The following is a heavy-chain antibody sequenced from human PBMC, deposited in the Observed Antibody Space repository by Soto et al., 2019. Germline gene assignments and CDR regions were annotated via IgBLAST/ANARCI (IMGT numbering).Heavy chain of an antibody. D-gene: IGHD2-8*01. CDR1: GFTFSSYA. V-gene: IGHV3-23*01. Sequence: EVQLLESGGGLVQPGGSLRLSCAASGFTFSSYAMSWVRQAPGKGLEWVSAISGSGGSTYYADSVKGRFTISRDNSKNTLYLQMNSLRAEDTAVYYRAKSLGYCTNGVCTTTWFRELFNPHHDYYYGMDVWGQGTTVTVSS. J-gene: IGHJ6*02. CDR2: ISGSGGST. CDR3: AKSLGYCTNGVCTTTWFRELFNPHHDYYYGMDV.